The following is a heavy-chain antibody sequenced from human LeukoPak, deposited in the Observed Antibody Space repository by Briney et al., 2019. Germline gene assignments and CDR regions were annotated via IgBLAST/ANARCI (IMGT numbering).Heavy chain of an antibody. CDR1: GFTFDDYA. CDR3: ANYYDFWSGVVRPFDY. D-gene: IGHD3-3*01. CDR2: ISGSGGST. V-gene: IGHV3-23*01. Sequence: GRSLRLSCATSGFTFDDYAMHWVRHAPGKGLEWVSAISGSGGSTYYADSVKGRFTISRDNSKNTLYLQMNSLRAEDTAVYYCANYYDFWSGVVRPFDYWGQGTLVTVSS. J-gene: IGHJ4*02.